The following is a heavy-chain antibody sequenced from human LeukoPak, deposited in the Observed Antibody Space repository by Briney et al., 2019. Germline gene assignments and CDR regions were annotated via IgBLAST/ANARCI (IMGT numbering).Heavy chain of an antibody. CDR3: AKDSKIVGPTFRSYHYMDV. J-gene: IGHJ6*03. CDR1: GFTFSNHG. CDR2: ISPRGGGT. Sequence: GGSLRLSCAASGFTFSNHGMNWVRQAPGKGLEWLSGISPRGGGTYYADSVKGRFTISRDNSKKTLYLQMNSLRAEDTAVYYCAKDSKIVGPTFRSYHYMDVWGKGTTVTVSS. D-gene: IGHD1-26*01. V-gene: IGHV3-23*01.